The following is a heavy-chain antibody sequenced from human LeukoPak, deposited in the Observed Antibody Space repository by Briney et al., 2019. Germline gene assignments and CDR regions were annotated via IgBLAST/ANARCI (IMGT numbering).Heavy chain of an antibody. CDR3: AKEGYYYDSIGYIYYYGMDV. V-gene: IGHV3-30*18. D-gene: IGHD3-22*01. Sequence: PGRSLRLSCAASGFTFSSYGMHWVRQAPGKGLEWVAVISYDGSNKYYADSVKGRFTISRDNSKNTLYLQMNSLRAEDTAVYYCAKEGYYYDSIGYIYYYGMDVCGQGTTVTVSS. J-gene: IGHJ6*02. CDR1: GFTFSSYG. CDR2: ISYDGSNK.